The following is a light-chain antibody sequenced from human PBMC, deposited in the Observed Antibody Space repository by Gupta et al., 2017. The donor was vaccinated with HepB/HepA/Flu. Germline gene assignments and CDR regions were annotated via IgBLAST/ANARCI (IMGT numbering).Light chain of an antibody. J-gene: IGLJ1*01. CDR2: KNY. V-gene: IGLV1-47*01. Sequence: QSVLIQPPSASGTPGPRVTIPCSGSSSNIGNDNVYWYQQLPETAPKLLIYKNYQRPSGVSDRFSGSKSGTSASLAISGLRSEDEADYYCVGWDGSLSGYVFGTGTKVTVL. CDR1: SSNIGNDN. CDR3: VGWDGSLSGYV.